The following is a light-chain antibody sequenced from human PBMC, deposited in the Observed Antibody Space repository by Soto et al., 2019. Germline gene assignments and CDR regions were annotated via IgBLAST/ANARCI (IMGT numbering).Light chain of an antibody. V-gene: IGLV2-14*01. CDR1: SSDVGGYNY. CDR2: DVN. Sequence: QSALTQPASVSGSPGQSITISCTGTSSDVGGYNYVSWYQQYPGKAPKLMIYDVNNRPSGVSSRFSGSKSGNTASLAISGLQTEDEADYYCSSYTSSSTRVFGTGTKLTVL. J-gene: IGLJ1*01. CDR3: SSYTSSSTRV.